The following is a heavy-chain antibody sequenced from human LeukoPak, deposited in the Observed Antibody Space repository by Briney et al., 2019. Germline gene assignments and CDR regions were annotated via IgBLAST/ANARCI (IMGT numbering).Heavy chain of an antibody. J-gene: IGHJ4*02. CDR2: IYSGGST. CDR1: GFTVSSNY. Sequence: HSGGSLRLSCAASGFTVSSNYMSWVRQAPGKGLEWVSVIYSGGSTYYADSVKGRFTISRDNSKNTLYLQMNSLRADDTAVYYCVKTIAPGWGQGTLVTVSS. D-gene: IGHD1-14*01. V-gene: IGHV3-66*01. CDR3: VKTIAPG.